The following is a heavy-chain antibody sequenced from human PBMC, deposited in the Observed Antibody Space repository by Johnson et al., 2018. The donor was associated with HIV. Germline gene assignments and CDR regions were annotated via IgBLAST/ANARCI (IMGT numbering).Heavy chain of an antibody. J-gene: IGHJ3*02. D-gene: IGHD3-22*01. V-gene: IGHV3-7*03. Sequence: VQLVESGGGLVQPGGSLRLSCAASGFTFSSYWMSWVRQAPGNGLEWVANIKQDGSEKYYVDSVKGAFTTPSDNAKNSLYLQMNSLRAEDTALYYCARVGAGITMIMGWGDAFDIWVQGTMVTVSS. CDR1: GFTFSSYW. CDR3: ARVGAGITMIMGWGDAFDI. CDR2: IKQDGSEK.